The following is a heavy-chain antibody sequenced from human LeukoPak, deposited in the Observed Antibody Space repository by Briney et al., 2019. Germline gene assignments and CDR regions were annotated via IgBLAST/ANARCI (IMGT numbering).Heavy chain of an antibody. D-gene: IGHD3-3*01. V-gene: IGHV4-59*08. J-gene: IGHJ4*02. CDR2: IYYSGST. Sequence: SETLSLTCTVSGGSISSYYWSWIRQPPGKGLEWIGYIYYSGSTNYNPSLKSRVTISVDTSKNQFSLKLSSVTAADTAVYYCARRPPIRELDYWGQGTLVTVSS. CDR1: GGSISSYY. CDR3: ARRPPIRELDY.